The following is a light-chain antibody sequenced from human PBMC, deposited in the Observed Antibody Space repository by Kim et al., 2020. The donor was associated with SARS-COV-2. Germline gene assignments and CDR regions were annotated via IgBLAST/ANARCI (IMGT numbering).Light chain of an antibody. J-gene: IGKJ1*01. Sequence: EIVMTQSPATLSLSPGERATLSCRASQSVSSNLAWYQQKPGQAPRLLIYGASTRATGIPARFSGSGSGTEFTLTISSLQSEDFAVYYCQQNNNWWTFGQGTKVDIK. V-gene: IGKV3-15*01. CDR2: GAS. CDR3: QQNNNWWT. CDR1: QSVSSN.